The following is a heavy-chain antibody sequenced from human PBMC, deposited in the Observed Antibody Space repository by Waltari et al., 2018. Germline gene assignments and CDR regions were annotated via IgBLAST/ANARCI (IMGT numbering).Heavy chain of an antibody. CDR1: GFTFDDYA. D-gene: IGHD6-6*01. Sequence: EVQLVESGGVVVQPGGSLRLSCAASGFTFDDYAMHWVRQAPGKGLEWVSLISWDGGSKYYAESVKGRFTISRDNSKNSLYLQMNSLRAEDTALDYCAKDTDSGIAARHLYGMDVWGQGTTVTVSS. CDR2: ISWDGGSK. CDR3: AKDTDSGIAARHLYGMDV. V-gene: IGHV3-43D*04. J-gene: IGHJ6*02.